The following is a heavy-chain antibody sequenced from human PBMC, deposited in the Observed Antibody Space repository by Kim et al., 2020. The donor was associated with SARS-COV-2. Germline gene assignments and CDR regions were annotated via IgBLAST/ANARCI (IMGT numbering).Heavy chain of an antibody. CDR3: VKDLYGDYLGWYFDL. Sequence: DSVKGRFTISRDNSKNTLYLQMSSLRAEDTAVYYCVKDLYGDYLGWYFDLWGRGTLVTVSS. V-gene: IGHV3-64D*09. J-gene: IGHJ2*01. D-gene: IGHD4-17*01.